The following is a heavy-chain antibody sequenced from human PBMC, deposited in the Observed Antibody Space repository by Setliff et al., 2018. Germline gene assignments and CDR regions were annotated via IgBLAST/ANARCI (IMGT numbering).Heavy chain of an antibody. CDR2: ISYDGSKK. CDR3: ALDGPYYYYGMDV. Sequence: GGSLRLSCAASGLAFSRYGMHWVRQAPGKGLEWVAVISYDGSKKYHADSVKGRFTISRDNAKNSLYLQMNSLRAEDTAVYYCALDGPYYYYGMDVWGQGTTVTVSS. J-gene: IGHJ6*02. CDR1: GLAFSRYG. V-gene: IGHV3-30*12.